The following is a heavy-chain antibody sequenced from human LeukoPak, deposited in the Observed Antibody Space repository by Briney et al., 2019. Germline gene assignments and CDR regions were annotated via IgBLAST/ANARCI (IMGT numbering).Heavy chain of an antibody. CDR1: GGSFSGYY. D-gene: IGHD3-3*01. CDR3: ARQVDVSVAITSWFDP. Sequence: NPSETLSLTCAVYGGSFSGYYWSWIRQPPGKGLEWIGEINHSGSTNYNPSLKSRVTISVDTSKNQFSLKLSSVTAADTAVYYCARQVDVSVAITSWFDPWGQGTLVTVSS. CDR2: INHSGST. J-gene: IGHJ5*02. V-gene: IGHV4-34*01.